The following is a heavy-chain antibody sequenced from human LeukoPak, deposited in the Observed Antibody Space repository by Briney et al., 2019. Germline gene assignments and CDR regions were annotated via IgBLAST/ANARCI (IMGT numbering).Heavy chain of an antibody. J-gene: IGHJ6*02. CDR1: GGTFSSYA. D-gene: IGHD4-11*01. V-gene: IGHV1-69*13. CDR3: ARDEATVRKYYYGMDV. CDR2: IIPIFGTA. Sequence: SVKVSCKASGGTFSSYAISWVRQAPGQGLEWMGGIIPIFGTANYAQKFQGRVTITADESTSTAYMELSSLRSEDTAVYYCARDEATVRKYYYGMDVWGQGTTVTVSS.